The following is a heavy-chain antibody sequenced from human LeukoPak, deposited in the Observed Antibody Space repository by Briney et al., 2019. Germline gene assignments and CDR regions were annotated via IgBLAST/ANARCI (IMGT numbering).Heavy chain of an antibody. CDR3: ARVRTYSSGWYGAPNAFDI. V-gene: IGHV4-59*11. CDR1: GGSISSHY. D-gene: IGHD6-19*01. Sequence: SETLSLTCTVSGGSISSHYWSWIRQPPGKGLEWIGYIYYSGSTNYNPSLKSRVTISVDTSKNQFSLKLSSVTAADTAVYYCARVRTYSSGWYGAPNAFDIWGQGTMVTVSS. CDR2: IYYSGST. J-gene: IGHJ3*02.